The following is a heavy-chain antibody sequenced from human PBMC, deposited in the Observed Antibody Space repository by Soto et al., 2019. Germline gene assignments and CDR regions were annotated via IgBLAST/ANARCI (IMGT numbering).Heavy chain of an antibody. CDR2: INADNGNT. V-gene: IGHV1-18*01. CDR3: ARGRGLASQQLVLDAFDI. CDR1: GYTFTDYY. Sequence: ASVKVSCKASGYTFTDYYIHWVRQAPGQGLEWMGWINADNGNTDFAQKLQGRVTMTTDTSTSTAYMELRSLRSDDTAVYYCARGRGLASQQLVLDAFDIWGQGAMVTVSS. D-gene: IGHD6-13*01. J-gene: IGHJ3*02.